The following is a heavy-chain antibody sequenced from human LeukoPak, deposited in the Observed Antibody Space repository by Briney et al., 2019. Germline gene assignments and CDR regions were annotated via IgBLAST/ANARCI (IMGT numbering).Heavy chain of an antibody. CDR2: ISSNGGST. CDR1: GFTFSSYA. CDR3: AKGYCSSTSGCSEGF. Sequence: GGSLRLSCAASGFTFSSYAMHWVRQAPGKGLEYVSAISSNGGSTYYANSVKGRFTVSRDNSKNTLYLQMNSLRGDDTAAYYCAKGYCSSTSGCSEGFWGQGTLVTVSS. V-gene: IGHV3-64*01. D-gene: IGHD2-2*01. J-gene: IGHJ4*02.